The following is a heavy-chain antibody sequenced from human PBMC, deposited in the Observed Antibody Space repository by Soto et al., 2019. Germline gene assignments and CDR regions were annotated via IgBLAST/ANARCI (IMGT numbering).Heavy chain of an antibody. J-gene: IGHJ4*02. CDR3: ARDSPPSDY. Sequence: QVQLVQSGAEVKKPGASVKVSCKASGYTFTSYAMHWVRQAPGHRLEWMGWINAGNGNRKYSQKFPGRVTITRDTSASTAYMELSSLRSEDTAVYYCARDSPPSDYWGQGTLVTVSS. V-gene: IGHV1-3*01. CDR1: GYTFTSYA. CDR2: INAGNGNR.